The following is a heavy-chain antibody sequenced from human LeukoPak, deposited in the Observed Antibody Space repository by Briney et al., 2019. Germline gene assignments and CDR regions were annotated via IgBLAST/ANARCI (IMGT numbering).Heavy chain of an antibody. CDR3: ARTDIVATANAFDI. CDR1: GYTFTGYY. Sequence: GASVKLSCKASGYTFTGYYIHWVRQAHGQGLELVGWINPNSGGTNYAQKFQGRVTMTRDTSISTAYMELSRLRSDDTAVYYCARTDIVATANAFDICGQGTIVTVSS. J-gene: IGHJ3*02. V-gene: IGHV1-2*02. D-gene: IGHD5-12*01. CDR2: INPNSGGT.